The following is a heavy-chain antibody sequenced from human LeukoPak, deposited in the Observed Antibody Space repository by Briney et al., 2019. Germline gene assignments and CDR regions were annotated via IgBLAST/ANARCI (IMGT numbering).Heavy chain of an antibody. CDR3: GSDLSDVSWFDP. D-gene: IGHD3-16*01. Sequence: SETLSLTCTVSGVSISSYCWSWIRHPAGKGLEWIGRISAGGSTKYNPPRKSRVTMSIDTSKNQFSLKLTSVTAADTAVYYCGSDLSDVSWFDPWGQGTLVTVSS. CDR1: GVSISSYC. V-gene: IGHV4-4*07. J-gene: IGHJ5*02. CDR2: ISAGGST.